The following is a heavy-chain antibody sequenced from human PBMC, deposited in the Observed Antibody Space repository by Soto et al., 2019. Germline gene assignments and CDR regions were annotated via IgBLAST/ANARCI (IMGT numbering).Heavy chain of an antibody. CDR1: WNTN. D-gene: IGHD3-10*01. CDR2: INAGNGNT. CDR3: ASNVYYYGSGNYLADV. J-gene: IGHJ6*02. V-gene: IGHV1-3*01. Sequence: ASVKVSCKASWNTNMHWVRQAPGQRPEWMGWINAGNGNTKYSQKFQGRVTITRDTSASTAYMELSSLRSEDTAVYYCASNVYYYGSGNYLADVWGQGSSVPVSS.